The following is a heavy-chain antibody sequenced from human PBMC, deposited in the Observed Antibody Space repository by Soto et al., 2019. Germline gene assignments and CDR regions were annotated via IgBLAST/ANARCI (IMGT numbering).Heavy chain of an antibody. V-gene: IGHV3-21*01. Sequence: GGSLRLSCAVSGFNFNNYGINWVRQAPGKGLEWVSSVGKSGYTYYSDSVKGRFTISRDNAKNSVSLQMNTLRAEDTAVYYCAREDSIIIPAVSDFWGQGTLVTVSS. CDR3: AREDSIIIPAVSDF. CDR1: GFNFNNYG. J-gene: IGHJ4*02. CDR2: VGKSGYT. D-gene: IGHD2-2*01.